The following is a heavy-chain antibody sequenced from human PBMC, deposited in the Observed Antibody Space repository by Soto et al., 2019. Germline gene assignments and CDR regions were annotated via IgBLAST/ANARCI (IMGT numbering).Heavy chain of an antibody. V-gene: IGHV1-3*01. CDR2: INAGNGNT. J-gene: IGHJ2*01. Sequence: ASVKVSCKASGYTFTNYAIHWVRQALGQRLEWMGWINAGNGNTKYSQKFQGRVTITRDTSASTAYMELSSLRSEDTAVYYCARSGYSSGWYHWYFDFWGRGTLVTVSS. CDR1: GYTFTNYA. D-gene: IGHD6-19*01. CDR3: ARSGYSSGWYHWYFDF.